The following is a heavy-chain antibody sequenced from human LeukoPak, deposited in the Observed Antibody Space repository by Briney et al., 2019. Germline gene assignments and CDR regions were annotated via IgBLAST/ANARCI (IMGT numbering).Heavy chain of an antibody. CDR2: INHSGST. V-gene: IGHV4-34*01. D-gene: IGHD2-2*02. CDR3: ARGFCSNTRCYKEMATILPDY. J-gene: IGHJ4*02. Sequence: SETLSLTCAVYGGSFSGYYWSWIRQPPGKGLEWIGEINHSGSTNYNPSLKSRVTISVDTSKNQFSLKLSSVTAADTAVYYCARGFCSNTRCYKEMATILPDYWGQGALVTVSS. CDR1: GGSFSGYY.